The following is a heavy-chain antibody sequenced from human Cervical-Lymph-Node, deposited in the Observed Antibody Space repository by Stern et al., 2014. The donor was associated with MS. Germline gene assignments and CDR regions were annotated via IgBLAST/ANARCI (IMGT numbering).Heavy chain of an antibody. V-gene: IGHV1-24*01. CDR2: FDPEDGET. CDR1: GYTLTELS. Sequence: VQLVESGAEVKKPGASVKVSCKVSGYTLTELSMHWGRQAPRKGLEGMGGFDPEDGETIYAQKFQGRVTMTEDTSTDTAYMELSSLRSEDTAMYFCATLSPGAGGHRYRHFDYWGQGTLVTVSS. J-gene: IGHJ4*02. CDR3: ATLSPGAGGHRYRHFDY. D-gene: IGHD4-23*01.